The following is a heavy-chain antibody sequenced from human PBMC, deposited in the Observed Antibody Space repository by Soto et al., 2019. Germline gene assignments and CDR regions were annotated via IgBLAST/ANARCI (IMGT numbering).Heavy chain of an antibody. CDR2: ISGSGGST. CDR3: AKSRGDSWYLYYYDY. CDR1: GLTFRAFS. V-gene: IGHV3-23*01. D-gene: IGHD5-12*01. J-gene: IGHJ4*02. Sequence: EVQLLESGGGLVQPGGSLRLSCAASGLTFRAFSMSWVRQPPGKGLEWVSGISGSGGSTYYADSVNSGFTISRDSSSNTLYLQMSSLRAEDTAVYYCAKSRGDSWYLYYYDYWGQGTLVTVSS.